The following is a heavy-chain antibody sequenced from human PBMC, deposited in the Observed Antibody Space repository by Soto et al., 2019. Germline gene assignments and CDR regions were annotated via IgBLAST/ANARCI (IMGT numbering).Heavy chain of an antibody. V-gene: IGHV4-59*01. CDR1: GDSINAYY. CDR2: AYYSGTT. J-gene: IGHJ6*02. D-gene: IGHD7-27*01. CDR3: ASRTGRNYYGMDV. Sequence: QVQLQELGPGLLKPSETLSLTCTVSGDSINAYYWNWIRQPPGKGLEWIGYAYYSGTTNYNPSLKSRVTISVDTSNKQFSLKLSSVTAADSAIYYCASRTGRNYYGMDVWGQGTTVIVSS.